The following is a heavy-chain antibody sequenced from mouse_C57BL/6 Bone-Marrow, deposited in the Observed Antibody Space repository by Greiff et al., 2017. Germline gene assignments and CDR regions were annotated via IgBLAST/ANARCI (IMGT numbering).Heavy chain of an antibody. V-gene: IGHV1-5*01. Sequence: VQLQQSGTVLARPGASVKMSCKTSGYTFTSYWMHWVKQRPGQGLEWIGAIYPGNSDTSYNQKFKGKDKLTAVTSASTAYMELSSLTNEDSAVYYCTKDGYYDWYFDAWGTGTTVTVSS. CDR1: GYTFTSYW. CDR2: IYPGNSDT. J-gene: IGHJ1*03. D-gene: IGHD2-3*01. CDR3: TKDGYYDWYFDA.